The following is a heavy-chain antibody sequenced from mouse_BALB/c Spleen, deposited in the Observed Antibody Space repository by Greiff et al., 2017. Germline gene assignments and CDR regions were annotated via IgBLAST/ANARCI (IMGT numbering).Heavy chain of an antibody. V-gene: IGHV5-6-5*01. D-gene: IGHD1-1*01. CDR3: ARRYGSSNWYFDV. CDR1: GFTFSSYA. CDR2: ISSGGST. Sequence: EVHLVESGGGLVKPGGSLKLSCAASGFTFSSYAMSWVRQTPEKRLEWVASISSGGSTYYPDSVKGRFTISRDNARNILYLQMSSLRSEDTAMYYCARRYGSSNWYFDVWGAGTTVTVSS. J-gene: IGHJ1*01.